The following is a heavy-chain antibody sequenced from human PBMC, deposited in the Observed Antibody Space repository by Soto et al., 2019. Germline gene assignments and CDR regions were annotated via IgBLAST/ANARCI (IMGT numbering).Heavy chain of an antibody. V-gene: IGHV1-69*08. CDR1: GGAFSSYT. Sequence: QVQLVQSGAEVKKPGSSVKVSCKASGGAFSSYTISWVRQAPGQGLEWMGRIIPILGIANYAQKFQGRVTITADKSTSTAYMELSSLRSEDTAVYYCARDGTTMVRQGMDVWGQGTTVTVSS. D-gene: IGHD3-10*01. CDR2: IIPILGIA. J-gene: IGHJ6*02. CDR3: ARDGTTMVRQGMDV.